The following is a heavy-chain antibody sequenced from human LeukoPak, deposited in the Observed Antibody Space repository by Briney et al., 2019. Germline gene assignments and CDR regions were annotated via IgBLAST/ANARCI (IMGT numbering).Heavy chain of an antibody. D-gene: IGHD2-2*02. CDR3: ARPDVVVPAAIHQRNYGMDV. V-gene: IGHV3-21*01. CDR1: GFTFSSYS. CDR2: ISSSSSYI. J-gene: IGHJ6*02. Sequence: GGSLRLSCAASGFTFSSYSMNWVRQAPGKGLEWVSSISSSSSYIYYADSVKGRFTISGDNAKNSLYLQMNSLRAEDTAVYYCARPDVVVPAAIHQRNYGMDVWGQGTTVTVSS.